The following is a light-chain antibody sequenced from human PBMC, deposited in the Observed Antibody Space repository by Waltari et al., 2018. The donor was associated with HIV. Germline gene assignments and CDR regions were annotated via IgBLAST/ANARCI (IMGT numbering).Light chain of an antibody. CDR1: SSNIGRNY. CDR2: RKN. V-gene: IGLV1-47*01. J-gene: IGLJ1*01. Sequence: SVLTQPPSASGTPGQRVAISCSGCSSNIGRNYVYLYQLVPGAAPKLLLYRKNQRHSGVPDRFSGSKSGASASLAISGLRSDDEADYYCAAWDDSLKNYVFGTGTRVTVL. CDR3: AAWDDSLKNYV.